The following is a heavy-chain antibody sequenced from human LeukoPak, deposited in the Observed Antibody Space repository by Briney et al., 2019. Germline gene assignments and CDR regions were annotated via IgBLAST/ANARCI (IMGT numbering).Heavy chain of an antibody. D-gene: IGHD6-6*01. CDR1: GYTFPGYY. J-gene: IGHJ4*02. CDR2: INPNSGGT. CDR3: AREHSSSSGKVFDY. V-gene: IGHV1-2*02. Sequence: GASVKVSCKASGYTFPGYYMHGVREAPGQGLEWRGWINPNSGGTNYAQKFQGRVTMTRDTSISTAYMELSRLRSDDTAVYYCAREHSSSSGKVFDYWGQGTLVTVSS.